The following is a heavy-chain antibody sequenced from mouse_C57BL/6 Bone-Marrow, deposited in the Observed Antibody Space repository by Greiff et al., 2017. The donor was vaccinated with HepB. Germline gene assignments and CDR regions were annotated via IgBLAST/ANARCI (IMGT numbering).Heavy chain of an antibody. CDR1: GYTFTSYW. J-gene: IGHJ1*03. V-gene: IGHV1-72*01. Sequence: QQSCKASGYTFTSYWMHWVKQRPGRGLEWIGRIDPNSGGTKYNEKFKSKATLTVDKPSSTAYMQLSSLTSEDSAVYYCARRVGAPGYFDVWGTGTTVTVSS. D-gene: IGHD1-1*01. CDR3: ARRVGAPGYFDV. CDR2: IDPNSGGT.